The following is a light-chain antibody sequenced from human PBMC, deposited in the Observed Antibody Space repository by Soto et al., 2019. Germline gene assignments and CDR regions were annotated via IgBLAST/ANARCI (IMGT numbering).Light chain of an antibody. CDR2: DTS. V-gene: IGKV3-20*01. CDR1: QGIGDT. J-gene: IGKJ1*01. CDR3: QQYGSSPGT. Sequence: EVVMTQSPATLSVSPGEGATLSCRASQGIGDTLAWYQHKPGQTPRLLIYDTSSRATGIPDRFRGSGSGTEFALTITRVEPEDVAMYFCQQYGSSPGTFGQGTKVEI.